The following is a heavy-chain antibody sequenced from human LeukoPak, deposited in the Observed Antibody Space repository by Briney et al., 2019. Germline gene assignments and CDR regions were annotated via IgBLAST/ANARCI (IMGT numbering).Heavy chain of an antibody. CDR3: ARVRAAAGTMGAFDI. CDR1: GFTFSSYW. Sequence: PGGSLRLSCAASGFTFSSYWMHWVRQAPGKGLVWVLRINSDGSSTSYADSVKGRFTISRDNAKNTLYLQMNSLRAEDTAVYYCARVRAAAGTMGAFDIWGQGTMVTVSS. D-gene: IGHD6-13*01. J-gene: IGHJ3*02. CDR2: INSDGSST. V-gene: IGHV3-74*01.